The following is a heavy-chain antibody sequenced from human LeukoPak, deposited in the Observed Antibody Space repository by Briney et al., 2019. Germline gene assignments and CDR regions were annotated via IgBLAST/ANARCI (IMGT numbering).Heavy chain of an antibody. CDR3: ARVRGISSAFDP. D-gene: IGHD2-15*01. V-gene: IGHV1-2*02. CDR1: GYTFTGYY. CDR2: INPNSGGT. Sequence: ASVKVSCKASGYTFTGYYMHWVRQAPGQGLEWMGWINPNSGGTNYAQKCQGRVTMTRDTSISTAYMELSRLRSDDTAVYYCARVRGISSAFDPWGQGTLVTVSS. J-gene: IGHJ5*02.